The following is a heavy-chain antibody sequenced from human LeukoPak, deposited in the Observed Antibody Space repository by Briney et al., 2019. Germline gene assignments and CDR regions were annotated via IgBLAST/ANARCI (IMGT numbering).Heavy chain of an antibody. CDR1: GGSISSYY. D-gene: IGHD3-10*01. J-gene: IGHJ6*03. CDR3: ARMKGNTVTMVRGVSPYYYYMDV. V-gene: IGHV4-59*01. CDR2: IYYSGST. Sequence: SETLSLTCTVSGGSISSYYWSWIRQPPGKGLEWIGYIYYSGSTNYNPSLKSRVTISVNTSKNQFSLKLSSVTAADTAVYYCARMKGNTVTMVRGVSPYYYYMDVWGKGTTVTISS.